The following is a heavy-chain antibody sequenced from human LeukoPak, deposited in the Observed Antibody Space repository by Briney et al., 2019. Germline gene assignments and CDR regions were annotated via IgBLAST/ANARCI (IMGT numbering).Heavy chain of an antibody. CDR2: IYHTGST. D-gene: IGHD2-8*02. Sequence: PSETLSLTCAVYVGSFIGYYWSWIRQPPGKGLEWVGDIYHTGSTTYNPSLRSRVTISVDTPKKQFSLRRSSVAGADTAVCSFAGVGYPTQRRVLSAVTSPTAGAFDVWGQGTLVTVSS. V-gene: IGHV4-34*01. J-gene: IGHJ3*01. CDR1: VGSFIGYY. CDR3: AGVGYPTQRRVLSAVTSPTAGAFDV.